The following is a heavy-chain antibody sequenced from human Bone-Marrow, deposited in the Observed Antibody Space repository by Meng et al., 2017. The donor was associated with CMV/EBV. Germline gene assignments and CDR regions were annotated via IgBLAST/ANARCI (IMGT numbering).Heavy chain of an antibody. CDR1: GYKFTGSY. V-gene: IGHV1-2*02. D-gene: IGHD5-12*01. CDR2: INPNTGVT. CDR3: ARAGYSSKSFEGRGILDY. J-gene: IGHJ4*02. Sequence: ASVKVSCKASGYKFTGSYIHWVRQAPGQGLEWMAWINPNTGVTNFAQNFQGRVTLTTDTSISTAYMELTRLRFDDTAVYYCARAGYSSKSFEGRGILDYWGQGTLVTVSS.